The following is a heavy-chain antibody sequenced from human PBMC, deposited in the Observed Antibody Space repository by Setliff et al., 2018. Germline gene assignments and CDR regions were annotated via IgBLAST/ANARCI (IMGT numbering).Heavy chain of an antibody. V-gene: IGHV4-34*01. Sequence: PSETLSLTCAVYGGSFSGYYWSWIRQPPGKGLEWIGEINHSGSTNYNPSLKSRVTISVDTSKNQFSLKLGSVTAADTAVYYCARIDIVLMVYADWGQGTMVTVSS. CDR3: ARIDIVLMVYAD. CDR2: INHSGST. CDR1: GGSFSGYY. D-gene: IGHD2-8*01. J-gene: IGHJ3*01.